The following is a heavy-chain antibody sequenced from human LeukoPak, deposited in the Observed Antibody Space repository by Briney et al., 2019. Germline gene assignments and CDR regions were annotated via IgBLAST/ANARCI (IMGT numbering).Heavy chain of an antibody. J-gene: IGHJ6*02. CDR3: AKDSSSWARYYYYNGMDV. Sequence: GRSLRFSCAASGFTFSSYGMHWVRQAPGKGLEWVAVISYDGSNKYYADSVKGRFTISRDNSKNTLYLQMNSLRAEDTAVYYCAKDSSSWARYYYYNGMDVWGQGTTVTVS. CDR1: GFTFSSYG. D-gene: IGHD6-13*01. CDR2: ISYDGSNK. V-gene: IGHV3-30*18.